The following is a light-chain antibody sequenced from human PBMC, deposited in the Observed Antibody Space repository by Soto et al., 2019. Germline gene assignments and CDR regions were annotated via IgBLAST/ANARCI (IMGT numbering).Light chain of an antibody. V-gene: IGKV3-11*01. CDR2: DAS. J-gene: IGKJ4*01. CDR1: QDINTY. Sequence: ETVLTQSPATLSLSPGEKATLSCRASQDINTYLGWYQQKPGQPPRLLIYDASNRASGIPARFTGSGSGTDFTLTIDTLEPEDFAIYYCQHRYNWPLTFGAGTKVDIK. CDR3: QHRYNWPLT.